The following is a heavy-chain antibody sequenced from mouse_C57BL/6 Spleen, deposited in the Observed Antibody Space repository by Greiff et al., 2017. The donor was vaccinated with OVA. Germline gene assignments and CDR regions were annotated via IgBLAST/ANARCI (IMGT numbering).Heavy chain of an antibody. CDR1: GFTFSDYG. CDR3: ARNYGLYAMDY. D-gene: IGHD1-1*01. Sequence: EVKVVESGGGLVKPGGSLKLSCAASGFTFSDYGMHWVRQAPEKGLEWVAYISSGSGTIYYEDTVKGRFTISRDNAKNTLFLQMTSLRSEDTAMYYCARNYGLYAMDYWGQGTSVTVSS. J-gene: IGHJ4*01. V-gene: IGHV5-17*01. CDR2: ISSGSGTI.